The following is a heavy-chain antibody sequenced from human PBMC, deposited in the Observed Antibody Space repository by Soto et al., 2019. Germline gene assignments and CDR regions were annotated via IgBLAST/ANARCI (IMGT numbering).Heavy chain of an antibody. CDR3: ARHSNDYGDYDYYYGMDV. J-gene: IGHJ6*02. V-gene: IGHV4-61*01. CDR2: IHYSGST. CDR1: GGSVSSGSYY. D-gene: IGHD4-17*01. Sequence: QVQLQESGPGLVKPSETLSLTCSVSGGSVSSGSYYWSWIRQPPGKGLEWIGYIHYSGSTNYNPSLKSPVTISVDTSKNQFSLKLDSVTAADTAVYYCARHSNDYGDYDYYYGMDVWGQGTTVTVSS.